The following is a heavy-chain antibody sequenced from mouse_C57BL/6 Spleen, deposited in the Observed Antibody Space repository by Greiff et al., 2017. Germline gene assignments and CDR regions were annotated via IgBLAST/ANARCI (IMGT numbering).Heavy chain of an antibody. J-gene: IGHJ2*01. CDR3: ARSKNWVDY. Sequence: QVQLQQSGPELVKPGASVKISCKASGYAFSSSWMNWVKQRPGTGLEWIGRIYPGDGDTNYNGKFKGKATLTADKSSSTAYMQLSSLTSEDSAVYFCARSKNWVDYWGQGTTLTVSS. D-gene: IGHD4-1*01. CDR2: IYPGDGDT. CDR1: GYAFSSSW. V-gene: IGHV1-82*01.